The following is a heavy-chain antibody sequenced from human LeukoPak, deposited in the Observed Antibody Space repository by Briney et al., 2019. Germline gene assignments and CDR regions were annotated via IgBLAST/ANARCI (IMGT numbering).Heavy chain of an antibody. CDR2: ISGSGGST. D-gene: IGHD6-19*01. CDR3: AKTLGEQWLVAPWHAFDI. V-gene: IGHV3-23*01. Sequence: PGGSLRLSCGASGFTFSSYGMSWVRQAPGKGLEWVSAISGSGGSTYCADSVKGRFTISRDNSNNPLYLQMNSLRAEDTAVYYCAKTLGEQWLVAPWHAFDIWGQGTMVTVSS. J-gene: IGHJ3*02. CDR1: GFTFSSYG.